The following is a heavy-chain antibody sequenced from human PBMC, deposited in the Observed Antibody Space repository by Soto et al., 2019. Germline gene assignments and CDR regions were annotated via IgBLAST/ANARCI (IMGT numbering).Heavy chain of an antibody. CDR1: GFAFDQYW. V-gene: IGHV3-74*01. CDR2: ISDDGARI. D-gene: IGHD1-1*01. CDR3: TRGPRRSSTGTGAP. Sequence: QLIQSGGGLVPPGGSSRLSCVASGFAFDQYWMHWVRQAAGKGLEWVSRISDDGARIDYADFVKGRFTIARDNAKNTLFLQMRSLRGEDTAVYYCTRGPRRSSTGTGAPWGRGALVTVSP. J-gene: IGHJ5*02.